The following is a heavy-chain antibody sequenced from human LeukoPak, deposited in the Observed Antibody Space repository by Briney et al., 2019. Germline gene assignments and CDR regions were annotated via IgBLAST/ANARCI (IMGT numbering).Heavy chain of an antibody. CDR1: GYTITTYG. CDR3: ARIGHYDILTGYSTYYGMDV. V-gene: IGHV1-18*01. CDR2: ISTYNGNT. D-gene: IGHD3-9*01. J-gene: IGHJ6*02. Sequence: GASVKVSCKASGYTITTYGITWVRQAPGQGLEWMGWISTYNGNTYYAQKFQGRLTMTTGTSTGTAYMELRSLRSDDTAVYYCARIGHYDILTGYSTYYGMDVWGQGTTVTVSS.